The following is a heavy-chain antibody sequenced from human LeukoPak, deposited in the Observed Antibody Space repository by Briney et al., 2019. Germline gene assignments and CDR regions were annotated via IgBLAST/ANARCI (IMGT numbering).Heavy chain of an antibody. D-gene: IGHD2-15*01. CDR2: ISRSGSTK. CDR3: ARVLKYCSGGNCYSGGLGYMDV. CDR1: GFTFSDYN. Sequence: PGGSLRLSCAASGFTFSDYNMRWIRQAPGKGLEWVSSISRSGSTKYYADSVKGRFTISRDNAKNSLFLQMNSLRAEDTAVYYCARVLKYCSGGNCYSGGLGYMDVWGKGTTVTISS. J-gene: IGHJ6*03. V-gene: IGHV3-11*01.